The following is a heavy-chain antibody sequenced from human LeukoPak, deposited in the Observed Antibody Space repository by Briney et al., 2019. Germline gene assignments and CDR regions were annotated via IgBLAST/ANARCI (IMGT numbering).Heavy chain of an antibody. CDR3: VVVTTVTHNTVY. Sequence: GGSLRLSCAASGFTFSSYSMNWVRQAPGKGLEWVSSISSSSSYIYYADSVKGRFTISRDNAKNSLYLQMNSLRAEDTAVYYCVVVTTVTHNTVYWGQGTLVTVSS. CDR1: GFTFSSYS. V-gene: IGHV3-21*01. J-gene: IGHJ4*02. D-gene: IGHD4-17*01. CDR2: ISSSSSYI.